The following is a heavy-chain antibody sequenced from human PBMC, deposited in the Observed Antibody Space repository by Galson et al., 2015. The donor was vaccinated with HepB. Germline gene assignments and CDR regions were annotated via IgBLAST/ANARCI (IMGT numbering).Heavy chain of an antibody. D-gene: IGHD1-1*01. CDR2: ISAYNGNT. Sequence: SVKVSCKASDYTFTSYGISWVRQAPGQGLEWMGWISAYNGNTKYAEKLQGRFTMTTDTSTSTTYMELRSLRSDDTAVYYCARDGATGTKDAFDIRGQGTIVTVSS. CDR3: ARDGATGTKDAFDI. J-gene: IGHJ3*02. V-gene: IGHV1-18*01. CDR1: DYTFTSYG.